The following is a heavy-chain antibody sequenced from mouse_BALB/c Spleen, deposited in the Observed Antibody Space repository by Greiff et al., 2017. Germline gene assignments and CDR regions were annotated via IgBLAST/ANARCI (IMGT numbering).Heavy chain of an antibody. CDR2: INPSTGYT. D-gene: IGHD2-3*01. CDR3: ARRGDGYYYAMDY. V-gene: IGHV1-7*01. J-gene: IGHJ4*01. Sequence: QVQLKQSGAELAKPGASVKMSCKASGYTFTSYWMHWVQQRPGQGLEWIGYINPSTGYTEYNQKFKDKATLTADKSSSTAYMQLSSLTSEDSAVYYCARRGDGYYYAMDYWGQGTSVTVSS. CDR1: GYTFTSYW.